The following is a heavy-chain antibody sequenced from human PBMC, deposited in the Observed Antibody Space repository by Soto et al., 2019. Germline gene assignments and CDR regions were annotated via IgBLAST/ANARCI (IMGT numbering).Heavy chain of an antibody. CDR2: INPSGGST. D-gene: IGHD2-2*01. Sequence: GASVKVSCKASGYTFTSYYMHWVRQAPGQGLEWMGIINPSGGSTSYAQKFQGRVTMTRDTSTSTVYMELSSLRSEDTAVYYCARDGIYCSSTSCYLTKQLYYYMDVWGKGTTVTVSS. V-gene: IGHV1-46*03. J-gene: IGHJ6*03. CDR1: GYTFTSYY. CDR3: ARDGIYCSSTSCYLTKQLYYYMDV.